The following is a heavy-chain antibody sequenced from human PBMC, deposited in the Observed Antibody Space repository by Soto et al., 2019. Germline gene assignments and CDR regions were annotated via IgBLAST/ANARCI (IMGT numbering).Heavy chain of an antibody. CDR3: ARRATSGWYSFDY. CDR1: GGSISSTSYF. D-gene: IGHD6-19*01. J-gene: IGHJ4*02. Sequence: QLQLQESGPGLVKPSETLSLTCTVSGGSISSTSYFWGWIRQPPGKGLEWMATIYYTGSIYYNPSHKSRFTLAVDTTTNQFSLKLRSVTAADTAIYYCARRATSGWYSFDYWGQGTLVSVSS. CDR2: IYYTGSI. V-gene: IGHV4-39*01.